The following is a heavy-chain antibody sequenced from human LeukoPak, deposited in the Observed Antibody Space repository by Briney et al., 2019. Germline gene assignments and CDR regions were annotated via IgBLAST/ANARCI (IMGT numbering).Heavy chain of an antibody. CDR1: GFTFSSYA. Sequence: PGGSLRLSCAASGFTFSSYAISWVRQAPGKGLEWVSAISGSGGSTYYADSVKGRFTISRDNSKNTLYLQMNSLRAEDTAVYYCANTSPGSGWFDYWGQGTLVTVSS. V-gene: IGHV3-23*01. D-gene: IGHD6-19*01. CDR3: ANTSPGSGWFDY. J-gene: IGHJ4*02. CDR2: ISGSGGST.